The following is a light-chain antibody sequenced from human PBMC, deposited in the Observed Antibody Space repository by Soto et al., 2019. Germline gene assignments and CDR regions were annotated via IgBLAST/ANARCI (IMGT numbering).Light chain of an antibody. V-gene: IGKV3-15*01. CDR2: GAS. CDR3: QQYKNWPPIT. J-gene: IGKJ5*01. CDR1: QSLSSN. Sequence: EIVMTQSPATLSASPGERATLSCRASQSLSSNLAWYRQKPGQAPRLLIYGASTRGTGVPARFSGSGSGTEFTLTISSLQSEDFAVYYCQQYKNWPPITFGQGTRLEIK.